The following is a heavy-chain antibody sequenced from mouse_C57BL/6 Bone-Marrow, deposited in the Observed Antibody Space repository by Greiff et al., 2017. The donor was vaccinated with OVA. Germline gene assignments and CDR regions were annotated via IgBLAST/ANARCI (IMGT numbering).Heavy chain of an antibody. CDR1: GFTFSSYA. D-gene: IGHD1-1*01. CDR3: TRDPLYGSSYHWYFDN. V-gene: IGHV5-9-1*02. CDR2: ISSGGDYI. Sequence: EVKLVESGEGLVKPGGSLKLSCAASGFTFSSYAMSWVRQTPEKRLEWVAYISSGGDYIYYADTVKGRFTISRDNARNTLYLQMSSLKSEDTAMYYCTRDPLYGSSYHWYFDNWGTGTTVTVSS. J-gene: IGHJ1*03.